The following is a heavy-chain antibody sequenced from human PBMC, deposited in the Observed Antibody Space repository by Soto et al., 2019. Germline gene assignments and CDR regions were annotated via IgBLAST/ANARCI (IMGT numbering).Heavy chain of an antibody. Sequence: KTSETLSLTCTVSGVSISSSYWSWLRQSPGTGLESIGYIYYSGSANYNPSLKSRVTISLDTSMNHFSLRLSSVTAADTAVYYCARGQRFSDWFDPWGQGTLVTVSS. D-gene: IGHD3-3*01. CDR3: ARGQRFSDWFDP. CDR2: IYYSGSA. V-gene: IGHV4-59*12. J-gene: IGHJ5*02. CDR1: GVSISSSY.